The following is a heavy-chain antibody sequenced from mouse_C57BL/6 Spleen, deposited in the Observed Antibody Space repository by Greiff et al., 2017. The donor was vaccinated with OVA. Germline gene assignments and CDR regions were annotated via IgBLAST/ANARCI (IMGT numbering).Heavy chain of an antibody. V-gene: IGHV1-53*01. D-gene: IGHD2-3*01. Sequence: QVQLKQPGTELVKPGASVKLSCKASGYTFTSYWMHWVKQRPGQGLEWIGNINPSNGGTNYNEKFKSKATLTVDKSSSTAYMQLSSLTSEDSAVYYCAAWLLRDYAMDYWGQGTSVTVSS. CDR2: INPSNGGT. J-gene: IGHJ4*01. CDR1: GYTFTSYW. CDR3: AAWLLRDYAMDY.